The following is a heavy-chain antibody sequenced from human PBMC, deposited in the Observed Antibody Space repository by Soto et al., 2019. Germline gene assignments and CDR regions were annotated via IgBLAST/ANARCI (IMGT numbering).Heavy chain of an antibody. CDR1: GFTFSSYA. Sequence: GGSLRLSCAASGFTFSSYAMHWVRQAPGKGLEWVAVISYDGSNKYYADSVKGRFTISRDNSKNTLYLQMNNLRAEDKAVYYCARGDTPVTYYYDTTHSFDYWGQGTLVTVSS. D-gene: IGHD3-22*01. CDR2: ISYDGSNK. CDR3: ARGDTPVTYYYDTTHSFDY. J-gene: IGHJ4*02. V-gene: IGHV3-30-3*01.